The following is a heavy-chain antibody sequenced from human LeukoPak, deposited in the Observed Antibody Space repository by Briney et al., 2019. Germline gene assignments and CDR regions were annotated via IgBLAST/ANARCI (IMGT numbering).Heavy chain of an antibody. Sequence: GGSLRLSCGASGXTFSASDMHWVRQAPGKGLEWVAVIWHDESIKSYADSVRGRFTVSKDNSQTTIYLQMNSLRAEDTALYYCARGGGTVVTTHDYWGQGTLVTVSS. J-gene: IGHJ4*02. D-gene: IGHD4-23*01. CDR1: GXTFSASD. V-gene: IGHV3-33*01. CDR3: ARGGGTVVTTHDY. CDR2: IWHDESIK.